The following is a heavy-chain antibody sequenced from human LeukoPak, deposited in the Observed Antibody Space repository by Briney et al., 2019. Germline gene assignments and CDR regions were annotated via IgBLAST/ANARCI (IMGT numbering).Heavy chain of an antibody. CDR2: INHSGST. CDR3: ASRDYYYGMDV. V-gene: IGHV4-34*01. Sequence: SETLSLTCAVYGGSFSGYYWSWIRQPPGKGLEWIGEINHSGSTNYNPSLKSRVTISVDTSKNQFSLKLSSVTAADTAVYYCASRDYYYGMDVRGQGTTVTVSS. J-gene: IGHJ6*02. CDR1: GGSFSGYY.